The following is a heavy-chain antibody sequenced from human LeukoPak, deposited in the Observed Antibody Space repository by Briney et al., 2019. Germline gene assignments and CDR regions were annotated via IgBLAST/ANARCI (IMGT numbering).Heavy chain of an antibody. J-gene: IGHJ6*02. CDR2: MSSDGSNR. V-gene: IGHV3-30-3*01. CDR3: ARVDCRSTSCYPQDSGLVV. Sequence: PGGSLRLSCVVSGFTFNRCWMNWVRQAPGKGLKWVAVMSSDGSNRYYADSLKGRFTISRDNSKNTLYLQMNSLRPEDTAVYFCARVDCRSTSCYPQDSGLVVWGQGTTVTVSS. D-gene: IGHD2-2*01. CDR1: GFTFNRCW.